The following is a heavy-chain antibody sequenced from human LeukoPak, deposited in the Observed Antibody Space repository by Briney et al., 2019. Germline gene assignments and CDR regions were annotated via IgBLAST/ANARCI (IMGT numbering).Heavy chain of an antibody. V-gene: IGHV4-34*01. CDR2: INHSGST. Sequence: SGTLSLTCAVYGGSFSGYYWSWIRQPPGKGLEWIGEINHSGSTNYNPSLKSRVTISVDTSKNQFSLKLSSVTAADTAVYYCARAGEFGVIDYWGQGTLVTVSS. CDR3: ARAGEFGVIDY. D-gene: IGHD3-10*01. J-gene: IGHJ4*02. CDR1: GGSFSGYY.